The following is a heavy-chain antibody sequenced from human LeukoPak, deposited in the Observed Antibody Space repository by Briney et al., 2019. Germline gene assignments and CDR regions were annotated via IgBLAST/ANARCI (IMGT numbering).Heavy chain of an antibody. J-gene: IGHJ3*02. Sequence: SGTLSLTCAVSGGSISSSNWWSWVRQPPGKGLEWIGEIYDNGGTNYNPSLKSRVTILVDKSKNQFSLKLSSVTAADTAVYYCARDQMTYYDSSGYYPPHAFDIWGQGTTVTVSS. CDR2: IYDNGGT. CDR1: GGSISSSNW. V-gene: IGHV4-4*02. CDR3: ARDQMTYYDSSGYYPPHAFDI. D-gene: IGHD3-22*01.